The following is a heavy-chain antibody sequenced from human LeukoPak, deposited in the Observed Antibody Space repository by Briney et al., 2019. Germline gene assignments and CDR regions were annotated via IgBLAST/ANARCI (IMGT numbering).Heavy chain of an antibody. D-gene: IGHD2-21*01. CDR3: ARDLIH. J-gene: IGHJ4*02. CDR1: GGSLSSGSYY. V-gene: IGHV4-61*02. CDR2: IYTSGST. Sequence: SETLSLTCTVSGGSLSSGSYYWSWIRQPAGTGLEWIGRIYTSGSTNYNPSLKSRVTISVDTSKNQFPLKLSSVTAADTAVYYCARDLIHWGQGTLVTVS.